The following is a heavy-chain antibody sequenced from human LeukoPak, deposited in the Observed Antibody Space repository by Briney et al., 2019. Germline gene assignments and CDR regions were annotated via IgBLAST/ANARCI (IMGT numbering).Heavy chain of an antibody. V-gene: IGHV5-10-1*01. D-gene: IGHD5-12*01. CDR1: GYTFTNYW. CDR3: ARQYSGYDYYFDY. Sequence: GESLRISCKGSGYTFTNYWISWVRQMPGKRLEWMGRIDPSDSYTNYNPSFRGHITISADKSSSTAYLHWSSLKASDTAMYFCARQYSGYDYYFDYRGQGILVTVSS. J-gene: IGHJ4*02. CDR2: IDPSDSYT.